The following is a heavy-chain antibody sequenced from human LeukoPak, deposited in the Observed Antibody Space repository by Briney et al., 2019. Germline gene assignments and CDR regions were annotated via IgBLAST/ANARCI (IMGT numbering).Heavy chain of an antibody. CDR2: IKQDGSEK. V-gene: IGHV3-7*01. CDR3: ASIAAALSYYYYYYMDV. J-gene: IGHJ6*03. D-gene: IGHD6-13*01. CDR1: GFTFSSYW. Sequence: PGGSLTLSCAVSGFTFSSYWMSWVRQAPGKGLEWVANIKQDGSEKYYVDSVKGRFTISRDNAKNSLYLQMNSLRAEDTAVYYCASIAAALSYYYYYYMDVWGKGTTVTVSS.